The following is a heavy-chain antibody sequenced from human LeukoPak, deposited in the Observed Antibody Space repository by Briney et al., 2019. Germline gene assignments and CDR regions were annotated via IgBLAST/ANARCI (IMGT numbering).Heavy chain of an antibody. Sequence: GGSLSLSCAASGFTLIGSAVNWVPQASGKGLEWVGRIRSKGNNYATDYAASVKGRSTISRDDSKNTAYLQMNSLKTEDTAVYYCCRPAGRGYDDFDYWGQGTLVTVSS. CDR2: IRSKGNNYAT. CDR1: GFTLIGSA. J-gene: IGHJ4*02. CDR3: CRPAGRGYDDFDY. V-gene: IGHV3-73*01. D-gene: IGHD5-12*01.